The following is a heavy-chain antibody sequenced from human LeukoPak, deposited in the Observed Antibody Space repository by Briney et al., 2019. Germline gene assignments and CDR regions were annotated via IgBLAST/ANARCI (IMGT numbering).Heavy chain of an antibody. Sequence: SQTLSLTCAISGDSASSNSAAWNWIRQSPSRGLEWLGRTYYRSKWYNDYAVSVKSRITINPDTSKNQFSLQLNSVTPEDTAVYYCATFGGYSYGSPYDAFDIWGQGTMVTVSS. J-gene: IGHJ3*02. D-gene: IGHD5-18*01. CDR3: ATFGGYSYGSPYDAFDI. V-gene: IGHV6-1*01. CDR2: TYYRSKWYN. CDR1: GDSASSNSAA.